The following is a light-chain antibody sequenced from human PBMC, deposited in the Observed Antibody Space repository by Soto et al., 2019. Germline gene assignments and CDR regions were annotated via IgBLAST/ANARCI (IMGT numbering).Light chain of an antibody. CDR1: QSVLYSSNNMNY. CDR3: QQYYTTPLT. J-gene: IGKJ3*01. V-gene: IGKV4-1*01. CDR2: WAS. Sequence: DIVMTQSPDSLAVSLGERGTISCKSSQSVLYSSNNMNYLAWYQQKPGQPPKLLIYWASTRESGVPDRFSGSGSGTDFTLSISRLQAEDVAVYYCQQYYTTPLTFGPGTKVDIK.